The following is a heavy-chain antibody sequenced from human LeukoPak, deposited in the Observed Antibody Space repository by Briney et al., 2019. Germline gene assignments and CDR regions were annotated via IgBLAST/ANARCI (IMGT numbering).Heavy chain of an antibody. Sequence: SETLSLTCAVCGGSFSGYYWSWIRQPPGKGLEWIGEINHSGSTNYNPPLKSRVTISVDTSKNQFSLKLSSVTAADTAVYYCARRTIFGVVLRFDPWGQGTLVTVSS. CDR2: INHSGST. CDR1: GGSFSGYY. D-gene: IGHD3-3*01. CDR3: ARRTIFGVVLRFDP. J-gene: IGHJ5*02. V-gene: IGHV4-34*01.